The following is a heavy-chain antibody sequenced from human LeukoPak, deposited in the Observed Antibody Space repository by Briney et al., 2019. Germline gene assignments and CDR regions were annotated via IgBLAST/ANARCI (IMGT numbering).Heavy chain of an antibody. CDR3: ARQSITIFGVVIDP. CDR1: GFTFSDYY. V-gene: IGHV3-11*04. D-gene: IGHD3-3*01. J-gene: IGHJ5*02. Sequence: KPGGSLRLSCAASGFTFSDYYMSWIRQAPGKGLEWVSYISSSSSTIYYADSVKGRFTISRDNAKNSLYLQMNSLRAEDTAVYYCARQSITIFGVVIDPWGQGTLVTVSS. CDR2: ISSSSSTI.